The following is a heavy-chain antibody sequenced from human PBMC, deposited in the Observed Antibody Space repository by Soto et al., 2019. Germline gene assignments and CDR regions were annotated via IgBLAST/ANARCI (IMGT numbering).Heavy chain of an antibody. J-gene: IGHJ3*02. D-gene: IGHD6-6*01. Sequence: QVQLVQSGAEVKKPGSSVKVSCKASGGTFSSYAISWVRQAPGQGLEWMGGIIPIFGTANYAHKFQGRVTITADESTRTAYMELSSLRSEDTAVYYCARSIAARPGSPFDIWGQGTMVTVSS. V-gene: IGHV1-69*01. CDR3: ARSIAARPGSPFDI. CDR2: IIPIFGTA. CDR1: GGTFSSYA.